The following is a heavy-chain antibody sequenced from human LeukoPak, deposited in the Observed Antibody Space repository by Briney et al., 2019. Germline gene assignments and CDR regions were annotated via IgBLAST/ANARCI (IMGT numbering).Heavy chain of an antibody. Sequence: SETLSLTCTVSGGSISSGGYYWSWVRQRPGKGLEWIGYIYYSGSTYYNPSLKSRVTISVDTSKNQFSLKLSSVTAADTAVYYCARYGLGYGDYPSFDYWGQRTLVTVSS. D-gene: IGHD4-17*01. CDR3: ARYGLGYGDYPSFDY. CDR2: IYYSGST. CDR1: GGSISSGGYY. J-gene: IGHJ4*02. V-gene: IGHV4-31*03.